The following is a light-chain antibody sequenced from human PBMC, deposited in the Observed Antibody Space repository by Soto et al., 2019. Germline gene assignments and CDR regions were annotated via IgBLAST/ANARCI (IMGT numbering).Light chain of an antibody. J-gene: IGKJ4*01. Sequence: DIQLTQSPSSMSASVGDRVTIACRASHDISRWLAWYQQKPGKAPKLLIYAASSLQSGVPSRFSGSGSGTDFTLTINSLQPEDFATYYCQQANSFPSFGGGTKVDIK. CDR2: AAS. V-gene: IGKV1-12*02. CDR3: QQANSFPS. CDR1: HDISRW.